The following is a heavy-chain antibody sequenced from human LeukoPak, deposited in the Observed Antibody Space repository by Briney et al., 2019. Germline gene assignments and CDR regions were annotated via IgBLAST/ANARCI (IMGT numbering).Heavy chain of an antibody. Sequence: SETLSLTCTVSGGSISSYYWGWVRQPPGKGLEGIGYIYYSGSTNYNPSLKSRVTISVDTSKNQFSLKLSSVTAAETAVYYCARVSILPADSTYYYYYYMDVWGKGTTVTVSS. CDR3: ARVSILPADSTYYYYYYMDV. D-gene: IGHD2-2*01. V-gene: IGHV4-59*01. CDR2: IYYSGST. CDR1: GGSISSYY. J-gene: IGHJ6*03.